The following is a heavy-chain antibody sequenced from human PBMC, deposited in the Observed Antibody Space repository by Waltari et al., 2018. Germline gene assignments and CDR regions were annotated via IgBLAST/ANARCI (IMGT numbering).Heavy chain of an antibody. Sequence: QVQLVESGGGVVQPGKSLRLSCEASGFTFDEFGMPWVRQAPGKGLQWVAVIWYDGSIQHYAESVKGRFTISRDNAENILNLEMSGLRVEDTAVYYCARKKAGLLDAFDIWGQGTMVTVSS. CDR2: IWYDGSIQ. CDR3: ARKKAGLLDAFDI. J-gene: IGHJ3*02. V-gene: IGHV3-33*01. CDR1: GFTFDEFG. D-gene: IGHD2-15*01.